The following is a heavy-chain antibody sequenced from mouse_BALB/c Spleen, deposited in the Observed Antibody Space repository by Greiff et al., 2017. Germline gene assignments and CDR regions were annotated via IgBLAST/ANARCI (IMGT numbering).Heavy chain of an antibody. V-gene: IGHV5-6*01. D-gene: IGHD2-2*01. J-gene: IGHJ4*01. CDR2: ISSGGSYT. Sequence: EVKVIESGGDLVKPGGSLKLSCAASGFTFSSYGMSWVRQTPDKRLEWVATISSGGSYTYYPDSVKGRFTISRDNAKNTLYLQMSSLKSEDTAMYYCARLGYDFYAMDYWGQGTSVTVSS. CDR1: GFTFSSYG. CDR3: ARLGYDFYAMDY.